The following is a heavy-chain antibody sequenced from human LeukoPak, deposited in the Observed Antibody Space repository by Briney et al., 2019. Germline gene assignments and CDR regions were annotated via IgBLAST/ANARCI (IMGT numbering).Heavy chain of an antibody. CDR2: MNPNSGDT. CDR3: ARVQRGPSDYYYYGMDV. V-gene: IGHV1-2*02. CDR1: GYTLTDYY. Sequence: ASVKVSCKASGYTLTDYYIHWVRQAPGQGLEWMGWMNPNSGDTNSAQSFQGRVTMTRDTSISTAYMELSRLRSDDTAVYYCARVQRGPSDYYYYGMDVWGQGTTVTVSS. J-gene: IGHJ6*02.